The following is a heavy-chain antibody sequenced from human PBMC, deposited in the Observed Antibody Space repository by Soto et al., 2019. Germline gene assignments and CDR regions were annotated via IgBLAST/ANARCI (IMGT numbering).Heavy chain of an antibody. CDR2: IYPGDSDT. J-gene: IGHJ3*02. CDR3: ARLHWGRSHDGDFYDAFDI. Sequence: GESLKISCKGSGYSFTSYWIGWVRQMPGKGLEWMGIIYPGDSDTRYSPSFQGQVTISADKSISTAYLQWSSLKASDTAMYYCARLHWGRSHDGDFYDAFDIWGQGTMVTVSS. CDR1: GYSFTSYW. D-gene: IGHD7-27*01. V-gene: IGHV5-51*01.